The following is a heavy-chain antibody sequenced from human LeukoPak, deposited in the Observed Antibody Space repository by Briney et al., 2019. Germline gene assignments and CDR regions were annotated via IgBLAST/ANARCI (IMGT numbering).Heavy chain of an antibody. V-gene: IGHV3-7*01. D-gene: IGHD7-27*01. J-gene: IGHJ4*02. CDR3: ARDYTGGWNDY. CDR2: INEDGSEK. Sequence: PGGSLRLSCAATGFTFRKHWVSWVRHAIGKGLECVAKINEDGSEKHYVDSVKGRLTISRDNARNSLSLQMNNLRAEDTAVYYCARDYTGGWNDYWGQGTLVTVSS. CDR1: GFTFRKHW.